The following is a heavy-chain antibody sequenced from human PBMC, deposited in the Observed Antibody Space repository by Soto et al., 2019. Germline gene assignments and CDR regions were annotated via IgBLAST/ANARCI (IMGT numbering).Heavy chain of an antibody. V-gene: IGHV3-74*01. Sequence: GGSLRLSCAASGVTFSSYWMDWVRQAPGKGLVWVSRINSDGSSTNYADSVKGRFTISRDNAKNTLYLQMNSLRAEDTAVYYCARDRRYCSGGTCYGDYYYYMDVWGKGTTVTVSS. D-gene: IGHD2-15*01. CDR2: INSDGSST. J-gene: IGHJ6*03. CDR3: ARDRRYCSGGTCYGDYYYYMDV. CDR1: GVTFSSYW.